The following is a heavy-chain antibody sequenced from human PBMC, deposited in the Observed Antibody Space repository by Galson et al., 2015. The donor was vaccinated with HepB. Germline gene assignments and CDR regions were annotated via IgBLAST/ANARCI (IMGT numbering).Heavy chain of an antibody. CDR1: GDSASSINVA. CDR3: AREDGDNIWYFDV. V-gene: IGHV6-1*01. CDR2: TYYRIRWYT. Sequence: CAISGDSASSINVAWNWVRQSPSRGLEWLGRTYYRIRWYTDYAVSVKGRISINPDTSKNQLSLQLDSVTPEDTAVYYCAREDGDNIWYFDVWGRGSLVTVSS. D-gene: IGHD5-24*01. J-gene: IGHJ2*01.